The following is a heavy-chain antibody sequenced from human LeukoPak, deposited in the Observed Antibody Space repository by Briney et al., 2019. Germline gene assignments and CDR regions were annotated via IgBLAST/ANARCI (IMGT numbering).Heavy chain of an antibody. Sequence: ASVKVSCKASGYTFTSYYLHWVRQAPGQGLEWMGIINPSGGTTSFAQKFQGRVTMTRDMSTSTVYMELSSLRSEDTAVCYCARASDSSGWYSWFDPWGQGTLVTVSS. CDR2: INPSGGTT. V-gene: IGHV1-46*03. D-gene: IGHD6-19*01. CDR1: GYTFTSYY. CDR3: ARASDSSGWYSWFDP. J-gene: IGHJ5*02.